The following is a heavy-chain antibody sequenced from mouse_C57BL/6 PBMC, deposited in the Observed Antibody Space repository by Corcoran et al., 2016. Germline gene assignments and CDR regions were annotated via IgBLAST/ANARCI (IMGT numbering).Heavy chain of an antibody. CDR1: GGTFSNKG. CDR3: ASRYDLAMDY. Sequence: QVQLQQNGAERARTGASVRLSCKASGGTFSNKGISWVKQRTRQGLEWIGEIYPRSGNTYYNEQFKGKATLTADKSFSTEYMELRSLTSEDSAVYFCASRYDLAMDYLGQRTSVTVSS. J-gene: IGHJ4*01. V-gene: IGHV1-81*01. CDR2: IYPRSGNT. D-gene: IGHD2-3*01.